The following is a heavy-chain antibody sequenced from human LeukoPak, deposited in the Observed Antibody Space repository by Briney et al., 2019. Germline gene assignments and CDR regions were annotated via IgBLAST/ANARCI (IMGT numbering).Heavy chain of an antibody. D-gene: IGHD3-3*01. Sequence: GASVKVSCKASGYTFTSYYMHWVRQAPGQGLEWMGIINPSGGSTSYAQKFQGRVTMTRDTSTSTVYMELSSLRSEDTAVYYCATPGAGYYDFWSGYLKDAFDIWGQGTMVTVSS. CDR3: ATPGAGYYDFWSGYLKDAFDI. CDR1: GYTFTSYY. V-gene: IGHV1-46*01. CDR2: INPSGGST. J-gene: IGHJ3*02.